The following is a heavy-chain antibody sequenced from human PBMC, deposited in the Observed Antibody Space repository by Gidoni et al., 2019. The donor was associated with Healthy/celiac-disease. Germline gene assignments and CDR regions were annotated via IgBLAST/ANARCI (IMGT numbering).Heavy chain of an antibody. CDR1: GGSNSSYY. D-gene: IGHD4-17*01. CDR3: ARGNGDYGIYFDY. J-gene: IGHJ4*02. V-gene: IGHV4-59*01. CDR2: IYSRGSS. Sequence: QVQLQESGPGLVKPSETLSLTCTVAGGSNSSYYWSWIRQPPGKGLEWIGYIYSRGSSNYNPSLKRRVTISVDTSKNQFSLKLSSVTAAYTAVYYCARGNGDYGIYFDYWGQGTLVTVSS.